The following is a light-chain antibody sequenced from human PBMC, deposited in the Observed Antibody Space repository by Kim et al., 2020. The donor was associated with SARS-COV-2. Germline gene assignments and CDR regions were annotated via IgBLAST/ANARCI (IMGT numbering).Light chain of an antibody. CDR3: QAWDSTAHWV. J-gene: IGLJ3*02. V-gene: IGLV3-1*01. Sequence: VSPGQTASISCPGNNLGDTYVSWYQQEPGQSPVLVIYEDTKRPSGIPDRFSGSNSGNTATLTIRGTQTMDEADYYCQAWDSTAHWVFGGGTKLTVL. CDR1: NLGDTY. CDR2: EDT.